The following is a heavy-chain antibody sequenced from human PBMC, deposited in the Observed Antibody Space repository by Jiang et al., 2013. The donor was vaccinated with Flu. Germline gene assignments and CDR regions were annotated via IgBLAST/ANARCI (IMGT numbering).Heavy chain of an antibody. D-gene: IGHD3-22*01. CDR2: IYYSGST. CDR1: GGSISSYY. J-gene: IGHJ3*02. Sequence: GPGLVKPSETLSLTCTVSGGSISSYYWSWIRQPPGKGLEWIGYIYYSGSTNYNPSLKSRVTISVDTSKNQFSLKLSSVTAADTAVYYCARDRYYYDSSGYYQRGAFDIWGPRDNGHRLF. V-gene: IGHV4-59*01. CDR3: ARDRYYYDSSGYYQRGAFDI.